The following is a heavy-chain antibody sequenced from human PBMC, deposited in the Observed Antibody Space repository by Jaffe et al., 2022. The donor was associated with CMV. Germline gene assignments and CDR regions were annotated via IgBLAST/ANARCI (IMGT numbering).Heavy chain of an antibody. D-gene: IGHD1-26*01. J-gene: IGHJ4*02. CDR2: IWYDGSNK. CDR1: GFTFSSYG. V-gene: IGHV3-33*08. CDR3: ARDGASGSYSYYFDY. Sequence: QVQLVESGGGVVQPGRSLRLSCAASGFTFSSYGMHWVRQAPGKGLEWVAVIWYDGSNKYYADSVKGRFTISRDNSKNTLYLQMNSLRAEDTAVYYCARDGASGSYSYYFDYWGQGTLVTVSS.